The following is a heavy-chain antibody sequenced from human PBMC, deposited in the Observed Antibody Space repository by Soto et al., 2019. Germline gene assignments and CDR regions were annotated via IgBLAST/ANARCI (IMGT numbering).Heavy chain of an antibody. CDR1: GGSISSSKW. D-gene: IGHD3-9*01. V-gene: IGHV4-4*02. CDR3: AKTPIDGNWYDS. Sequence: SETLSLTCAVSGGSISSSKWWSWVRQSPGKGLQWIGEIDHRGSTNYNPSLKSRVTISVDKSKKQFSLKLKSLTAADTAVYYCAKTPIDGNWYDSWGQGTLVTVSS. J-gene: IGHJ5*01. CDR2: IDHRGST.